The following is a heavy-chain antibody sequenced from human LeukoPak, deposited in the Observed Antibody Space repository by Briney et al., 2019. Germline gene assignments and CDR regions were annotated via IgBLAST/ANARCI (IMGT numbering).Heavy chain of an antibody. CDR3: ARDHNKWLRLYYGMDV. V-gene: IGHV1-18*01. D-gene: IGHD5-12*01. J-gene: IGHJ6*02. CDR1: GYTFTSYG. CDR2: ISAYNSNT. Sequence: GASVKVSCKASGYTFTSYGISWVRQAPGQGLEWMGWISAYNSNTNYAQKLQGRVTMTTDTSTSTAYMELRSLRSDDTAVYYCARDHNKWLRLYYGMDVWGQGTTVTVSS.